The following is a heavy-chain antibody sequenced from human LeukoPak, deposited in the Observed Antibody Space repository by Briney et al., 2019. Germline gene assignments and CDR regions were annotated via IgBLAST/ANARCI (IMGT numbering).Heavy chain of an antibody. CDR2: ISYDGSNK. CDR1: GFTFSSYA. J-gene: IGHJ4*02. Sequence: GRSLRLSCAASGFTFSSYAMHWVRQAPGKGLEWVAVISYDGSNKYYADSVKGRFTISRDNAKNSLYLQMNSLRAEDTAVYYCATWGYYYDSSEDYWGQGTLVTVSS. CDR3: ATWGYYYDSSEDY. V-gene: IGHV3-30-3*01. D-gene: IGHD3-22*01.